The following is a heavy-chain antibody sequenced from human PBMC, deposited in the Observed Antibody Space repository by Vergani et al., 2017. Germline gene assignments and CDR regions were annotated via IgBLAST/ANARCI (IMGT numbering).Heavy chain of an antibody. CDR1: GFTFSSYE. Sequence: EVQLVESGGGLVQPGGSLRLSCAASGFTFSSYEMNWVRQAPGKGLEWVSYIISSGSTIYYADSVKGRFTISRDNAKNSLYLQMNSLRAEDTAVYYCAREYCSSTSCYTPIWDWYFDLWGRGTLVTVSS. CDR2: IISSGSTI. J-gene: IGHJ2*01. D-gene: IGHD2-2*02. CDR3: AREYCSSTSCYTPIWDWYFDL. V-gene: IGHV3-48*03.